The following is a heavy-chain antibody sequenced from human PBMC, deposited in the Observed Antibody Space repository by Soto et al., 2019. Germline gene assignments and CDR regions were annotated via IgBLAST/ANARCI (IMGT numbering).Heavy chain of an antibody. CDR1: GFTFSSYA. CDR2: ISYDGSNK. Sequence: GGSLRLSCAASGFTFSSYAMHWVRQAPGKGLEWVAVISYDGSNKYYADSVKGRFTISRDNSKNTLYLQMNSLRAEDTAVYYCARDYYDSSGYYLGRGAFDIWGQGTMVTVSS. CDR3: ARDYYDSSGYYLGRGAFDI. V-gene: IGHV3-30-3*01. D-gene: IGHD3-22*01. J-gene: IGHJ3*02.